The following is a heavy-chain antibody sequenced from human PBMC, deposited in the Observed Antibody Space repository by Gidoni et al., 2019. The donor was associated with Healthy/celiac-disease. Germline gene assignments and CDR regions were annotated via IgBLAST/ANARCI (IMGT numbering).Heavy chain of an antibody. CDR2: IYTSGST. J-gene: IGHJ4*02. CDR1: GGSISSYY. CDR3: AREGRMGVRGVIIKDFDY. Sequence: QVQLQESGPGLVKPSETLSLTCTVSGGSISSYYWSWIRQPAGKGLEWIGRIYTSGSTNYNPSLKSRVTMSVDTSKNQFSLKLSSVTAADTAVYYCAREGRMGVRGVIIKDFDYWSQGTLVTVSS. D-gene: IGHD3-10*01. V-gene: IGHV4-4*07.